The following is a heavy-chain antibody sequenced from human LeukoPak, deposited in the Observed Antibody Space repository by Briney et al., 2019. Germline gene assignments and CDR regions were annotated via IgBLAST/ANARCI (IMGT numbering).Heavy chain of an antibody. J-gene: IGHJ4*02. CDR1: GFTVSSNS. Sequence: GGSLRLSCTVSGFTVSSNSMSWVRQAPGKGLEWVSAISDSGNTYHADSVKGRFTISRDSSKNTLFLQMNRPRPEDAAVYYCAKAPVTTCRGAYCYPFDYWGQGTLVTVSS. CDR2: ISDSGNT. D-gene: IGHD2-21*01. CDR3: AKAPVTTCRGAYCYPFDY. V-gene: IGHV3-53*01.